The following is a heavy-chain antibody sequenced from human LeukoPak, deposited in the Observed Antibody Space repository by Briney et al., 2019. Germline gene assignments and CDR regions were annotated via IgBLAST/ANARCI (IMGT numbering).Heavy chain of an antibody. CDR3: VRDLVLVETPGDDFDY. Sequence: GGSLRLSCAASGFTFDDYAMHWVRQAPGKGLEWVSGISWNSGSIGYADSVKGRFTISRDNAKNSLYLQMNSLRTEDTAVYYCVRDLVLVETPGDDFDYWGQGTLVTVSS. V-gene: IGHV3-9*01. CDR2: ISWNSGSI. D-gene: IGHD2-15*01. J-gene: IGHJ4*02. CDR1: GFTFDDYA.